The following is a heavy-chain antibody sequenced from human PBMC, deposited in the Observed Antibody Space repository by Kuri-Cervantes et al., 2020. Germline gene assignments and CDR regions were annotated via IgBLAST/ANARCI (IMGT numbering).Heavy chain of an antibody. CDR1: GYSITSGYY. D-gene: IGHD5-12*01. Sequence: GSLRLSCVVSGYSITSGYYWAWIRQPPGKGLEWIGSVYHSGDTYYNPSLKSRVTISVDTSKNQFFLKLSSVAAADTAVYYCVRQSQEYNDNSGLPPRHWGQGALVTVSS. CDR3: VRQSQEYNDNSGLPPRH. J-gene: IGHJ4*02. CDR2: VYHSGDT. V-gene: IGHV4-38-2*01.